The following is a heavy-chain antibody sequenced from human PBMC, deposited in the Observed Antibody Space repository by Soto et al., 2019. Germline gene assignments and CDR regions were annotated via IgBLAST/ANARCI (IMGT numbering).Heavy chain of an antibody. CDR3: ARGSYDFWSGDYGMDV. Sequence: ASVQVSCQASGYTFTSYGISWVRQAPGQGLEWMGWISAYNGNTNYAQKLQGRVTMTTDTSTSTAYMELRSLRSDDTAVYYCARGSYDFWSGDYGMDVWGQGTTVTVSS. V-gene: IGHV1-18*01. D-gene: IGHD3-3*01. CDR1: GYTFTSYG. J-gene: IGHJ6*02. CDR2: ISAYNGNT.